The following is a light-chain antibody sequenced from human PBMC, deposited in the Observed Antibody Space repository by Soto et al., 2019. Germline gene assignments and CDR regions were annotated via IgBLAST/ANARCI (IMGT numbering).Light chain of an antibody. CDR2: DAF. V-gene: IGKV3-11*01. CDR3: QQRSHWPLT. J-gene: IGKJ5*01. Sequence: EIVLTQSPATLSLSPGERATLSCRASQSVGSSLAWYQQRPGQAPRLLIYDAFIRATGIPARFSGSESGTDFTLTISSLEPEDFAVYYCQQRSHWPLTFGQGTRLEIK. CDR1: QSVGSS.